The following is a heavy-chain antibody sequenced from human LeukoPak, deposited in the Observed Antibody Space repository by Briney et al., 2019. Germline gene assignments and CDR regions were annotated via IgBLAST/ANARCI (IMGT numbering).Heavy chain of an antibody. V-gene: IGHV5-51*01. CDR2: IFPSDSDT. J-gene: IGHJ3*02. D-gene: IGHD5-24*01. CDR3: ARHRTDDYNYDGSDI. CDR1: GYGFISYW. Sequence: GESLKIPCQGSGYGFISYWLGWVRPMPGKGLGWMGIIFPSDSDTRYSTSFQGQVAISADRSITTAYLQWTRLKASDTAIYYCARHRTDDYNYDGSDIWGQGTKVTVSS.